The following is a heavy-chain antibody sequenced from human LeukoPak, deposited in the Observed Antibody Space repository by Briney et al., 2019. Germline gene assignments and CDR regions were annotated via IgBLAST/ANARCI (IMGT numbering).Heavy chain of an antibody. CDR1: GFTFSSYS. D-gene: IGHD2-15*01. CDR2: ISSSSSYI. CDR3: ARDICSGGSCYFDY. J-gene: IGHJ4*02. V-gene: IGHV3-21*01. Sequence: GGSLRLSCAASGFTFSSYSMNWVRQAPGKGLEWVSSISSSSSYIYYADSAKGRFTISRDNAKNSLYLQMNSLRAEDTAVYYCARDICSGGSCYFDYWGQGTLVTVSS.